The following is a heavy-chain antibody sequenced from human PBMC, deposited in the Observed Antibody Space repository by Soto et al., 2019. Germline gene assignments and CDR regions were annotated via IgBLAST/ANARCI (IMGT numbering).Heavy chain of an antibody. D-gene: IGHD3-16*01. CDR1: GFSFDTYS. Sequence: SLKLSCGSSGFSFDTYSMGSVRQAPGKGLEWVAVIWYDGSNKYYADSVKGRFTISRDNSKNTLYLQMNSLRAEDTAVYYCARDLSFTFDYWGQGNLVTVSA. V-gene: IGHV3-33*08. J-gene: IGHJ4*02. CDR2: IWYDGSNK. CDR3: ARDLSFTFDY.